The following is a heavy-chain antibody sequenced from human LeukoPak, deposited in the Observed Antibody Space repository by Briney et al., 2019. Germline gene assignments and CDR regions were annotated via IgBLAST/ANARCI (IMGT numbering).Heavy chain of an antibody. CDR2: IDPKSGDT. Sequence: ASVTVSFTAFGYTFTAYYVHWVRQAPGQGLEWMGRIDPKSGDTNYAQKFQDRVTMTRDTSMNTAYMEISRLTYDDTAVYYCGRGIQSFNPWGQGTQVTVSS. CDR3: GRGIQSFNP. CDR1: GYTFTAYY. J-gene: IGHJ5*02. V-gene: IGHV1-2*06.